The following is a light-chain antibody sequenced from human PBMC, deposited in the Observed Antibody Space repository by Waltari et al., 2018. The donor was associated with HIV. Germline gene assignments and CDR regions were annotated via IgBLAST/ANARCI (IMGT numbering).Light chain of an antibody. Sequence: QSALTQPASVSGSPGQSITISCTGTSSDVGSYNLVSWYQQHRGKAPKLMIYEVSKRPSGVSNRFSGSKSCNTASLTISGLQAEDEADYYFCSYAGSSTPVFGGGTKLTVL. CDR2: EVS. J-gene: IGLJ2*01. CDR1: SSDVGSYNL. V-gene: IGLV2-23*02. CDR3: CSYAGSSTPV.